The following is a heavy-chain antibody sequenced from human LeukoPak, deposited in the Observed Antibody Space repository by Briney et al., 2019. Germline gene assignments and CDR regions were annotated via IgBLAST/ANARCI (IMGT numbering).Heavy chain of an antibody. V-gene: IGHV3-23*01. CDR1: GFTFSSYA. CDR2: ISGSGGST. J-gene: IGHJ4*02. Sequence: GGSLRLSCAASGFTFSSYAMSWVRQAPGKGLEWVSAISGSGGSTYYADSVKGRFTISRDNSKNTLYLQMNSLRAEDTAVHYCAKDRYMVRKYYFDYWGQGTLVTVSS. D-gene: IGHD3-10*01. CDR3: AKDRYMVRKYYFDY.